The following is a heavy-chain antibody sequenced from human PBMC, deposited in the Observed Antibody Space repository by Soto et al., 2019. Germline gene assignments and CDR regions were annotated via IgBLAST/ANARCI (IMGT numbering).Heavy chain of an antibody. Sequence: EVQLVESGGDLVQPGGSLRLSCAASGFTFSGHWMHWVRRVPGKGLVWVSHINTDGSITGYADSVKGRFTISRDNAKNTLYLRMNGLRVEDTSVYYGTREAGYCSRTSCYRRAFDSWGQGTMVTVSS. V-gene: IGHV3-74*01. CDR2: INTDGSIT. D-gene: IGHD2-2*01. CDR3: TREAGYCSRTSCYRRAFDS. CDR1: GFTFSGHW. J-gene: IGHJ3*02.